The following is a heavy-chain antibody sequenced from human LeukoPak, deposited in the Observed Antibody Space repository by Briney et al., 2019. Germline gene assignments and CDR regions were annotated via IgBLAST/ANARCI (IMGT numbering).Heavy chain of an antibody. CDR2: ISASGGGT. J-gene: IGHJ4*02. CDR1: GFTLSSYA. D-gene: IGHD5-12*01. Sequence: GGSLTLSCAPSGFTLSSYAMSCVRQPPRNGLECVSSISASGGGTYSADSVKGRFTISRDTSKNTLYLQMNCLRAEDTAVYYCAPLAATTDYWGQGTLVTVSS. CDR3: APLAATTDY. V-gene: IGHV3-23*01.